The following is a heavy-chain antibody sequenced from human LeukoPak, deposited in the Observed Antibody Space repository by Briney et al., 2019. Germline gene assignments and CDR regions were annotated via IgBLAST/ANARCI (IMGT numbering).Heavy chain of an antibody. CDR2: ISYDGSNK. CDR1: GFTFSSYA. J-gene: IGHJ4*02. V-gene: IGHV3-30-3*01. Sequence: GGSLRLSCAASGFTFSSYAMHRVRQAPGKGLEWVAVISYDGSNKYYADSVKGRFTISRDNAKNSLYLQMNSLRAEDTAVYYCARVPPSIYDFWSGSDYWGQGTLVTVSS. D-gene: IGHD3-3*01. CDR3: ARVPPSIYDFWSGSDY.